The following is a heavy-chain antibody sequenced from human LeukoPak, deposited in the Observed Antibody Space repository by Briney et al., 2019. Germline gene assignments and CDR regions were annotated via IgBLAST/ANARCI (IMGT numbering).Heavy chain of an antibody. V-gene: IGHV3-21*01. CDR2: ISSSSTYI. Sequence: GGSLRLSCAASGFTFSTYSMNWVRQAPGKGLEWVSSISSSSTYIYYADSVKGRFTISRDNAKNSLYLQTNSLRAEDTAVYYCARVGGSYWYEDYWGQGTLVTVSS. CDR1: GFTFSTYS. CDR3: ARVGGSYWYEDY. D-gene: IGHD6-13*01. J-gene: IGHJ4*02.